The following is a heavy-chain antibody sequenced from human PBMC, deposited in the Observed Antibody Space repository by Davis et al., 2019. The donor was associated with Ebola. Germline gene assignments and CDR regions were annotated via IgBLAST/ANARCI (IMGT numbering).Heavy chain of an antibody. D-gene: IGHD6-19*01. CDR2: IRSKAYGGTT. J-gene: IGHJ4*02. CDR3: TRNRDGLAVAGRVFDY. V-gene: IGHV3-49*04. Sequence: PGGSLRLSCTASGFTFGDYAMSWVRQAPGKGLEWVGFIRSKAYGGTTEYAASVKGRFTISRDDSKSIAYLQMNSLKTEDTALYYCTRNRDGLAVAGRVFDYWGQGTLVTVSS. CDR1: GFTFGDYA.